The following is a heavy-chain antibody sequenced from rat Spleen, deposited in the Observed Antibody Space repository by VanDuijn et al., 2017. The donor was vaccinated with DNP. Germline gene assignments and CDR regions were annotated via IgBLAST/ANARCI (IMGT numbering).Heavy chain of an antibody. CDR3: ITFEERDA. CDR2: ITYDGSKT. D-gene: IGHD4-2*01. J-gene: IGHJ4*01. V-gene: IGHV5S10*01. Sequence: EVQLVESGGGVVQSGRSLKVSCAASGFTFSDYNMAWVRQAPKKGLEWVATITYDGSKTYYRDSVRGRFTISRDNAKTALYLQMDSLRSEDTATYYCITFEERDAWGQGTSVTVSS. CDR1: GFTFSDYN.